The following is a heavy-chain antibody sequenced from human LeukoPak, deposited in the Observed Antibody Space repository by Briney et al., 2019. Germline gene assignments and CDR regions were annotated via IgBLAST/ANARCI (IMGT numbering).Heavy chain of an antibody. V-gene: IGHV1-2*02. CDR2: INPNSGGT. D-gene: IGHD6-13*01. CDR3: ARSPLGYSSSWYFFDY. Sequence: ASVKVSCKASGYTFTGYYMHWVRQAPGQGLEWMGWINPNSGGTNCAQKFQGRVTMTRDTSISTAYMELSRLRSDDTAVYYCARSPLGYSSSWYFFDYWGQGTLVTVSS. CDR1: GYTFTGYY. J-gene: IGHJ4*02.